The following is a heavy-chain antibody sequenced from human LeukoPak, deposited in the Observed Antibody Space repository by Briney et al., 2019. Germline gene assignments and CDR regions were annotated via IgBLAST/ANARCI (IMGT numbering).Heavy chain of an antibody. V-gene: IGHV3-74*01. CDR2: IYSDGSST. J-gene: IGHJ5*02. Sequence: PGGSLRLSCAASGSTFSSYWMHWVRQAPGKGLVWVSRIYSDGSSTNYADSVKGRFTISRDNAKNTLYLQMNSLRAEDTAVYYCVRGEYCSSPSCYYNWFDPWGQGTLVTVSS. D-gene: IGHD2-2*01. CDR3: VRGEYCSSPSCYYNWFDP. CDR1: GSTFSSYW.